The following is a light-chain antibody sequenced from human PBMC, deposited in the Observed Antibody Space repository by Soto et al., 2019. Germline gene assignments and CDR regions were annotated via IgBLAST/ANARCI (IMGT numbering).Light chain of an antibody. J-gene: IGKJ1*01. V-gene: IGKV1-5*03. CDR2: KAS. CDR1: QTISSW. Sequence: DIQMTQSPSTLSGSVGDRVTITCRASQTISSWLAWYQQKPGKAPKLLIYKASTLKSGVPSRFSGSGSGTEFTLTISSLQPDDFATYYCQQYNSYSEAFCQATKVELQ. CDR3: QQYNSYSEA.